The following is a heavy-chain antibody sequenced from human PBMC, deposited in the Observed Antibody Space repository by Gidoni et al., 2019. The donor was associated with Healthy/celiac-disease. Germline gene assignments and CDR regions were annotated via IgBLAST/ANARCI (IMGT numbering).Heavy chain of an antibody. D-gene: IGHD6-13*01. CDR2: ISGSGGST. Sequence: EVQLLESGGGLVQPGGSLRLSCAASGFTFSSYAMSWVRQAPGKGLEWVSAISGSGGSTYYAYSVKGRFTISRDNSKNTLYLQMNSLRAEDTAVYYCAKDPAAGYYYYGMDVWGQGTTVTVSS. CDR3: AKDPAAGYYYYGMDV. V-gene: IGHV3-23*01. J-gene: IGHJ6*02. CDR1: GFTFSSYA.